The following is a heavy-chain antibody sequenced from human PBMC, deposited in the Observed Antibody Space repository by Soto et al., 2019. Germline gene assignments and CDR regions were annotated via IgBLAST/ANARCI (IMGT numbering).Heavy chain of an antibody. D-gene: IGHD5-12*01. Sequence: ASVKVSCKASGFTFTSSAVHWVRQARGQRLEWIGWIVVGSGNTNYAQKFQERVTITRDMSTSTAYMELSSLRSEDTAVYYCAAAFKSSGYDSRWGQGTLVTVSS. J-gene: IGHJ4*02. V-gene: IGHV1-58*01. CDR3: AAAFKSSGYDSR. CDR1: GFTFTSSA. CDR2: IVVGSGNT.